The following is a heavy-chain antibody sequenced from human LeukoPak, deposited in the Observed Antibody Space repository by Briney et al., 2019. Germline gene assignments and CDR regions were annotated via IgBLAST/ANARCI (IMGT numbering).Heavy chain of an antibody. V-gene: IGHV1-2*02. Sequence: ASVKVSCKASGYTFTGYYIHWVRQAPGQGLEWMGWINPKRGDTDYAQRFQGRITMARDTSMSTAFMELYSLTSDDTAVYYCVRNIAGSEYVNSGVYWGQGTLVTVS. J-gene: IGHJ4*02. CDR2: INPKRGDT. D-gene: IGHD3-22*01. CDR3: VRNIAGSEYVNSGVY. CDR1: GYTFTGYY.